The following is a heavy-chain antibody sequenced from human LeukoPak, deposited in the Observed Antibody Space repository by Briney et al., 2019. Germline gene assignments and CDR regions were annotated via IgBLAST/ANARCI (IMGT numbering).Heavy chain of an antibody. CDR2: ISSSSSYI. V-gene: IGHV3-21*01. J-gene: IGHJ3*02. CDR1: GFTFSSYS. CDR3: AKDQNYSGYFTPDAFDI. Sequence: PGGSLRLSCAASGFTFSSYSMNWVRQAPGKGLEWVSSISSSSSYIYYADSVKGRFTISRDNSKNTLYLQMNSLRVEDTAVYYCAKDQNYSGYFTPDAFDIWGQGTMVTVSS. D-gene: IGHD5-12*01.